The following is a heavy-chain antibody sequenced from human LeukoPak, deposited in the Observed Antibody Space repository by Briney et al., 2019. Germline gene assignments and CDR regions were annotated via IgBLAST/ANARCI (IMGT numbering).Heavy chain of an antibody. J-gene: IGHJ4*02. V-gene: IGHV3-15*01. CDR2: IKSKSEGGAT. CDR1: GFPLSNAW. CDR3: TKIWGIAVAESPTGPNSY. Sequence: GGSLRLSCAAPGFPLSNAWRGWVPQAPGKGLGWVGRIKSKSEGGATDYAAPVKGRFTISRDDSKNTLYLQMNSLKTEDTAVYYCTKIWGIAVAESPTGPNSYWGQGTLVTVSS. D-gene: IGHD6-19*01.